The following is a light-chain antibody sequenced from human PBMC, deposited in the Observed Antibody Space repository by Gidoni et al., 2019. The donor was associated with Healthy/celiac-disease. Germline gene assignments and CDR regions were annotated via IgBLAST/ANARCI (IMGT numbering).Light chain of an antibody. Sequence: EIVLTQSPATLSLSPGERATLSCRASQSVSSYLAWYHQKPGQAPRFLIYDASNRATGIPARFSGSGSGTDFTLTISSLEPEDFAVYYCQQRSNWAITFGQGTRLEIK. CDR1: QSVSSY. V-gene: IGKV3-11*01. CDR2: DAS. CDR3: QQRSNWAIT. J-gene: IGKJ5*01.